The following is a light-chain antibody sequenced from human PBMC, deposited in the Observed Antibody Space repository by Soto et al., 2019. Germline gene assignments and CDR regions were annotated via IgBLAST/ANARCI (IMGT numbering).Light chain of an antibody. CDR2: DVS. V-gene: IGLV2-14*01. CDR3: SSYRKSNTLV. CDR1: ISDIGTYHY. J-gene: IGLJ1*01. Sequence: QSALIQPASVSGSPGQSITISCAGTISDIGTYHYVSWYQHHPGKAPKLIISDVSNRPSGVSARFSGSKSGNTASLTISGLQAGDEADYYCSSYRKSNTLVFGTGTKLTVL.